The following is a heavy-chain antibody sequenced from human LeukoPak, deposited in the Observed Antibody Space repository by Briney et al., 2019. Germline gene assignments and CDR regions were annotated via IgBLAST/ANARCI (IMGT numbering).Heavy chain of an antibody. V-gene: IGHV4-59*01. Sequence: PSETLSLTCTVSGGSLSGYYWSWIRQPPGKGLEWVGYIYYSGNTDYNPSLRSRVTISVDTSKNQFSLKLTSVTAADTAVYYYARDPSLGGHFDYWGQGALVTVSS. J-gene: IGHJ4*02. CDR1: GGSLSGYY. CDR2: IYYSGNT. D-gene: IGHD3-16*01. CDR3: ARDPSLGGHFDY.